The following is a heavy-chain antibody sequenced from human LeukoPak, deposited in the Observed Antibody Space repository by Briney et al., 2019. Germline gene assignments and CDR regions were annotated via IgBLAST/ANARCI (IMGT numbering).Heavy chain of an antibody. CDR1: GFTFSSYW. CDR3: ARQVSYYYDSSGYYFGY. CDR2: INSDGSST. D-gene: IGHD3-22*01. Sequence: QPGGSLRLSCAASGFTFSSYWMHWVRQAPGKGLVWVSRINSDGSSTYYADSVKGRFTISRDKAKNTLFLQLNSLRAADTAVYYCARQVSYYYDSSGYYFGYWGQGTLVTVSS. J-gene: IGHJ4*02. V-gene: IGHV3-74*01.